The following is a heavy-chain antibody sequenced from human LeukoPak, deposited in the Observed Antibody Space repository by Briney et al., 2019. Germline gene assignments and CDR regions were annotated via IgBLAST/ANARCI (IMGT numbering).Heavy chain of an antibody. CDR2: IYTSGST. CDR3: ARGVGIGYYGSGSCIGYYFDY. J-gene: IGHJ4*02. V-gene: IGHV4-4*07. D-gene: IGHD3-10*01. Sequence: SETLSLTCTVSGGSISSYYWSWIRQPAGKGLEWIGRIYTSGSTNYNPSLKSRVTMSVDTSKNQFSLKLSSVTAADTAVYYCARGVGIGYYGSGSCIGYYFDYWGQGTLVTVSS. CDR1: GGSISSYY.